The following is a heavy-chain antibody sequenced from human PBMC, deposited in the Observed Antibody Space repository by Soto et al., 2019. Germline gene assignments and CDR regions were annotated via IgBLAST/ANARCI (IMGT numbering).Heavy chain of an antibody. CDR3: ATQGLTIFGVARGSMDV. V-gene: IGHV1-69*06. D-gene: IGHD3-3*01. CDR1: GGTFSSYA. CDR2: IIPIFGTA. J-gene: IGHJ6*02. Sequence: ASVKVSCKASGGTFSSYAISWVRQAPGQGLEWMGGIIPIFGTANYAQKFQGRVTVTADKSTSTAYMELSSLRSEDTAVYYCATQGLTIFGVARGSMDVWGQGTTVTVSS.